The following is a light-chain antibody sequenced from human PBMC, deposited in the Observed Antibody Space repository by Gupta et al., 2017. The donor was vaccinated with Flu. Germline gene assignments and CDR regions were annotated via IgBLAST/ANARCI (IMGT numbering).Light chain of an antibody. CDR1: QSVGSY. V-gene: IGKV3-11*01. CDR2: DAS. Sequence: RATLSCRASQSVGSYIAWYQQKPGQAPGLLIFDASNRATGIPARFSGSGSETDFTLTISSLEPEDSSVYYCQQRSNWPPSLTFGGGTKVEIK. J-gene: IGKJ4*01. CDR3: QQRSNWPPSLT.